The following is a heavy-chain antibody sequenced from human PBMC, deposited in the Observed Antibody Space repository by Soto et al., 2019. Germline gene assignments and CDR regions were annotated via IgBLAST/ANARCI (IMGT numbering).Heavy chain of an antibody. J-gene: IGHJ6*02. CDR2: TYYRSKWYN. Sequence: SQTLSLTFAISGDSVSSNSAAWNFIRQSPSRGLEWLGRTYYRSKWYNDYAVSVKSRITINPDTSKNQFSLQLNSVTPEDTAVYYCARESHRYYYGMDVWGQGTTVTVSS. CDR1: GDSVSSNSAA. V-gene: IGHV6-1*01. CDR3: ARESHRYYYGMDV.